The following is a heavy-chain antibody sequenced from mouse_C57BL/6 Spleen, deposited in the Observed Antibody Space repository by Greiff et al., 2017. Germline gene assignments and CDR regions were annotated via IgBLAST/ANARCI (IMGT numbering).Heavy chain of an antibody. D-gene: IGHD4-1*01. CDR1: GFNIKDYY. CDR3: APTRNWDGAWFAY. J-gene: IGHJ3*01. V-gene: IGHV14-2*01. Sequence: EVQLVESGAELVKPGASVKLSCTASGFNIKDYYMHWVKQRTEQGLEWIGRIDPEDGETKYAPKFQGKATITADTASNTAYLQLSSLTSEDTAVYYCAPTRNWDGAWFAYWGQGTLVTVSA. CDR2: IDPEDGET.